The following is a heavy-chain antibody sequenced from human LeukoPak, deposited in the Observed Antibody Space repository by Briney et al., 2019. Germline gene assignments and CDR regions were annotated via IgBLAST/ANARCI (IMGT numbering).Heavy chain of an antibody. CDR2: INQNGREK. J-gene: IGHJ4*02. V-gene: IGHV3-7*01. D-gene: IGHD3-16*01. Sequence: GGSLRLSCATSGFSFDDADMSWVRRVPGKGLEWVACINQNGREKYSVEGRFTISRDNAKNSLYLQMNSLRADDTAVYYCARDGVAPGLYFDSWGQGTLATVSS. CDR3: ARDGVAPGLYFDS. CDR1: GFSFDDAD.